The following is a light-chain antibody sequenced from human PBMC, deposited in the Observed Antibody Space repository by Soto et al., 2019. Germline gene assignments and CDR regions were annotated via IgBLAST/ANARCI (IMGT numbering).Light chain of an antibody. J-gene: IGKJ5*01. CDR2: SAS. CDR1: QSISSY. V-gene: IGKV1-27*01. Sequence: DIQITQSPSSLSASVGDRVTRTFRASQSISSYLNWYQQKPGKVPKLLIYSASTLQSGVPSRFSGSGSGTDFTLTISSLQPEDVATYFCQKYNSALTFGQGTRLEI. CDR3: QKYNSALT.